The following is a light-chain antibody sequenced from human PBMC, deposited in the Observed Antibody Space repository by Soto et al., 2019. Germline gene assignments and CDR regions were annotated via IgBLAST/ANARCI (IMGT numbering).Light chain of an antibody. Sequence: IVMTQSPATLSVSPGERATLSCRASQSVSSSYLAWYQQKPGQAPRLLIYGASSRATGTPDRFSGSGSGPDFTLTISRLEPEDFAVYYCQQYGSSRWTFGQGTKVDIK. CDR3: QQYGSSRWT. J-gene: IGKJ1*01. CDR1: QSVSSSY. CDR2: GAS. V-gene: IGKV3-20*01.